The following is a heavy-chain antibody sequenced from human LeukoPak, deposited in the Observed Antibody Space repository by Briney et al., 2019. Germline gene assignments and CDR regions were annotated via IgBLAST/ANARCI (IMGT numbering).Heavy chain of an antibody. V-gene: IGHV4-59*08. D-gene: IGHD2-2*02. CDR1: GGSISTHY. CDR3: ARRYTASPGERFDY. J-gene: IGHJ4*02. CDR2: IYSSGNT. Sequence: SETLSLTCTVSGGSISTHYWTWIRQPPGKGLEWIGYIYSSGNTNYNPSLSSRVTISLDTSKNQFSLMLRSLTAADTAVYYCARRYTASPGERFDYWGQGILVTVSS.